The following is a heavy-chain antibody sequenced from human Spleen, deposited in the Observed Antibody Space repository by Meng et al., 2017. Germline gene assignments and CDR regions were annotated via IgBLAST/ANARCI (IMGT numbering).Heavy chain of an antibody. V-gene: IGHV4-34*01. D-gene: IGHD4-11*01. CDR2: INHSGST. Sequence: QVPPQKWVAGLLKRSDTLTPTCVVSGGSFSDYYWSWIRQPPGKGLEWIGEINHSGSTNYNPSLESRATISVDTSQNNLSLKLSSVTAADSAVYFCARGPTTMAHDFDYWGQGTLVTVSS. CDR1: GGSFSDYY. J-gene: IGHJ4*02. CDR3: ARGPTTMAHDFDY.